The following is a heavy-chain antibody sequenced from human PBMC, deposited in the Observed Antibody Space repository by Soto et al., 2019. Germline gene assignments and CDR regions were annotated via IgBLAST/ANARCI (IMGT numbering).Heavy chain of an antibody. CDR3: ARDLWGVGVPGP. CDR1: GFTFSSYS. D-gene: IGHD3-16*01. V-gene: IGHV3-48*01. Sequence: EVQLVESGGGLVQPGGSLRLSCAASGFTFSSYSMNWVRKAPGKGLEWVSYISTSSSTIYYADSVKGRFTISRDNAKNSLYLQMNSLRAEDTAVYYCARDLWGVGVPGPWGQGTLVTVSS. J-gene: IGHJ5*02. CDR2: ISTSSSTI.